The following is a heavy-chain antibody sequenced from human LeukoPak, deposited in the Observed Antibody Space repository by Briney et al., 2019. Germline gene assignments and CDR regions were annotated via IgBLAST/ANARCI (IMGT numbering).Heavy chain of an antibody. CDR1: GFTFSNYD. J-gene: IGHJ3*02. CDR3: ARESSVETQNAFDI. V-gene: IGHV3-11*04. D-gene: IGHD6-6*01. Sequence: GGSLRLSCAASGFTFSNYDMTWVRQAPGKGLEWVSYISSSGSTIYYADSVKGRFTISRDNAKNSLYLQMNSLRAEDTAVYYCARESSVETQNAFDIWGQGTMVTVSS. CDR2: ISSSGSTI.